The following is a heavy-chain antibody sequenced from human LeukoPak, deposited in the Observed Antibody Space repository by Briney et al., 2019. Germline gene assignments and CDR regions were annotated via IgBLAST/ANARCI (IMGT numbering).Heavy chain of an antibody. CDR1: GGSTSSYY. D-gene: IGHD1-26*01. CDR2: IYYSGST. Sequence: KTSETLSLTCTVSGGSTSSYYWSWIRQPPEKGLEWIGYIYYSGSTNYNPSLKSRVTISVDTSKNQFSLKLSSVTAADTAVYYCARGETGSFDYWGQGTLVTVSS. J-gene: IGHJ4*02. V-gene: IGHV4-59*01. CDR3: ARGETGSFDY.